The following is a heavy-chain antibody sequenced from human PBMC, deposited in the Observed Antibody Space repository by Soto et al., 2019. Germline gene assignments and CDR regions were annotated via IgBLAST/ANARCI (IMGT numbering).Heavy chain of an antibody. Sequence: GGSLRLSCAASGFTFSSYDMSWVRQAPGKGLEWVSSIYSTGSKYYADSVKGRFTISRDDSKNTLSLQMNSLRAEDTALYYCAMTRTHYYNYGMDVWGQGTTVTVSS. V-gene: IGHV3-66*01. CDR3: AMTRTHYYNYGMDV. J-gene: IGHJ6*02. CDR2: IYSTGSK. CDR1: GFTFSSYD.